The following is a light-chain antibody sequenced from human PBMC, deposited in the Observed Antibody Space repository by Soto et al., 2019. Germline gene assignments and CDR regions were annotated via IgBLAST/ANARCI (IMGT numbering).Light chain of an antibody. CDR1: RSFSSSY. V-gene: IGKV3-20*01. CDR2: AAS. Sequence: EIVLTQSPGTLSLSPGESTTLSCRASRSFSSSYLAWYQQKPGQAPRLLIYAASSRATGIPDRFRGSGSATDFTLTISRLEPEDSAVYYCQQYGPSPPYTFGRGTKLEIK. CDR3: QQYGPSPPYT. J-gene: IGKJ2*01.